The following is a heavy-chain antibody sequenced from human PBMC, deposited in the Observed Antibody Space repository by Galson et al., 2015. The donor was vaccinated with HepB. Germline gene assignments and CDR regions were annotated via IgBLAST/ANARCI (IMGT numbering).Heavy chain of an antibody. D-gene: IGHD3-22*01. Sequence: SVKVSCKASGYTFTNYAMNWVRQAPGQGLEWMGRINTNTGNPTYAQGYTGRFVFSLDSSVSTAYLQISSLKAEDTALYYCARDYYDSSSDYWGQGTLVTVSS. CDR1: GYTFTNYA. V-gene: IGHV7-4-1*02. CDR2: INTNTGNP. J-gene: IGHJ4*02. CDR3: ARDYYDSSSDY.